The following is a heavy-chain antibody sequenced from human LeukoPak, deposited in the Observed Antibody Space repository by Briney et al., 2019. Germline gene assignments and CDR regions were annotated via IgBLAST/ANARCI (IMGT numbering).Heavy chain of an antibody. V-gene: IGHV3-23*01. Sequence: PGGSLRLSCTASGFTFGTYTMNWVCQAPGKGLEWVSAISGSGGSTYYADSVKGRFTISRDNSKNTLYLQMNSLRAEDTAVYYCAKDITTVTTFFDYWGQGTLVTVSS. J-gene: IGHJ4*02. D-gene: IGHD4-17*01. CDR3: AKDITTVTTFFDY. CDR2: ISGSGGST. CDR1: GFTFGTYT.